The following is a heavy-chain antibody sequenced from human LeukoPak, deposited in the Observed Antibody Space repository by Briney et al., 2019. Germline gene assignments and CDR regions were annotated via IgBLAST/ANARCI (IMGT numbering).Heavy chain of an antibody. CDR1: GYTFTSYY. Sequence: ASVTVSCKASGYTFTSYYMHWVRQAPGQGLEWMGIINPSGGSTSYGQKFQGRVTMTRDMSTSTVYMELSSLRSEDTAVYYCARGIAAAGALDAFDIWGQGTMVTVSS. V-gene: IGHV1-46*01. CDR2: INPSGGST. J-gene: IGHJ3*02. D-gene: IGHD6-13*01. CDR3: ARGIAAAGALDAFDI.